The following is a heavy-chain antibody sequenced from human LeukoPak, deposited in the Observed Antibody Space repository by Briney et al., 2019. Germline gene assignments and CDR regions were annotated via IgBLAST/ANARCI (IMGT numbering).Heavy chain of an antibody. CDR2: INHSGST. V-gene: IGHV4-34*01. Sequence: SETLSLTCAVYGGSFSGYYWSWIRQPPGRGLEWIGEINHSGSTNYNPSLKSRVTISVDTSKNQFSLNLSSVTAADTAVYYCAARDILTGLHDYWGQGTLVTVSS. D-gene: IGHD3-9*01. CDR3: AARDILTGLHDY. J-gene: IGHJ4*02. CDR1: GGSFSGYY.